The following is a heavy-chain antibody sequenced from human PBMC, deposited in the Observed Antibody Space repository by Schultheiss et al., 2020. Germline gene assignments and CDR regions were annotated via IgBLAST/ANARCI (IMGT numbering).Heavy chain of an antibody. Sequence: GGSLRLSCAASGFTFDDYAMHWVRQAPGKGLEWVSGISWNSGSIGYADSVKGRFTISRDNSKNTLYLQMNSLRAEDTAVYYCAKDGSGIMITFGGVIVGYYFDYWGQGTLVTVSS. D-gene: IGHD3-16*02. CDR2: ISWNSGSI. CDR3: AKDGSGIMITFGGVIVGYYFDY. CDR1: GFTFDDYA. J-gene: IGHJ4*02. V-gene: IGHV3-9*01.